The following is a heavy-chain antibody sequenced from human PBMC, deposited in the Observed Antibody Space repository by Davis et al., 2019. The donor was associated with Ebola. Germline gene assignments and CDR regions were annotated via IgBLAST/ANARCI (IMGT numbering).Heavy chain of an antibody. V-gene: IGHV3-21*01. CDR1: GFPFTTYT. CDR3: AKGDSMLH. CDR2: VSSYGDTV. Sequence: GGSLRLSCAASGFPFTTYTMNWVRQAPGKGLEWVASVSSYGDTVYYADSLKGRFTISRDNSKNTLYLQMNSLRAEDTAVYYCAKGDSMLHWGQGTLVTVSS. J-gene: IGHJ4*02. D-gene: IGHD2/OR15-2a*01.